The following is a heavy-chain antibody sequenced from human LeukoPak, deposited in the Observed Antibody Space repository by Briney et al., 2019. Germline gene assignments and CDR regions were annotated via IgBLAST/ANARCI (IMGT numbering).Heavy chain of an antibody. J-gene: IGHJ4*02. Sequence: SETLSLTCTVSGYSISSDYYWGWIRQPPGKGLEWIGSIYHSGSTYYNPSLKSRVTISVDTSKNQFSLKLSSVTAADTAVYYCDVYYYDSSGYYVDDYWGQGTLVTVSS. V-gene: IGHV4-38-2*02. CDR1: GYSISSDYY. D-gene: IGHD3-22*01. CDR3: DVYYYDSSGYYVDDY. CDR2: IYHSGST.